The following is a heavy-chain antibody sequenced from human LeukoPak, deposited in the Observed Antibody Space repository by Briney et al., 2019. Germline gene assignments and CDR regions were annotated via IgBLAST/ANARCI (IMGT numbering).Heavy chain of an antibody. CDR3: VRDRGTYRPIDY. D-gene: IGHD1-26*01. J-gene: IGHJ4*02. Sequence: SGGSLRLSCAASGFTFSSYGMHWVRQAPGKGLEWVAVISYDGSNKYYADSAKGRFTISRDNAQNSLYLQMNSLRAEDTAIYYCVRDRGTYRPIDYWGQGTLVTVSS. V-gene: IGHV3-30*03. CDR1: GFTFSSYG. CDR2: ISYDGSNK.